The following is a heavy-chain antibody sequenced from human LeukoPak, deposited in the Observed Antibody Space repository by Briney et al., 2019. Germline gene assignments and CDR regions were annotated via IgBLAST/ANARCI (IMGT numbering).Heavy chain of an antibody. CDR2: ITGSGDST. J-gene: IGHJ4*02. CDR1: EFTFSSYA. D-gene: IGHD2-2*01. V-gene: IGHV3-23*01. CDR3: AKEGCTSTNCYRSSADY. Sequence: GGSLRLSCAASEFTFSSYAMSWVRQAPRKGLEWVSAITGSGDSTYYADSVKGRLTISRDNSKNTLYLQMHSLRAEDTAVYYCAKEGCTSTNCYRSSADYWGQGTLLTVSS.